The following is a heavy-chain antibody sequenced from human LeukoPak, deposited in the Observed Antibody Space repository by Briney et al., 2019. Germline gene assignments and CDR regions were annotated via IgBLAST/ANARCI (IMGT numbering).Heavy chain of an antibody. D-gene: IGHD2-2*01. CDR2: ISSNGGST. CDR1: GFTFSSYA. J-gene: IGHJ4*02. Sequence: GGSLRLSCAASGFTFSSYAMHWVRQAPGKGLEYVSAISSNGGSTYYANSVKGRFTISRDNSKNTLYLQMGSLRAEDMAVYYCAREGGIVVVPAATNVYFDYWGQGTLLTVSS. V-gene: IGHV3-64*01. CDR3: AREGGIVVVPAATNVYFDY.